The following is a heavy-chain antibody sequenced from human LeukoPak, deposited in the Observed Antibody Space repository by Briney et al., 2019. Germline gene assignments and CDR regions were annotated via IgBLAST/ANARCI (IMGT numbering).Heavy chain of an antibody. CDR3: ARDPAGVQLRYFDY. J-gene: IGHJ4*02. CDR1: GYTFTIYA. D-gene: IGHD2-2*01. V-gene: IGHV1-3*01. CDR2: INAGNGNT. Sequence: GASVKVSCKASGYTFTIYALHWVRQAPGEGLEWMGWINAGNGNTKYSEKFQGRVTITRDTSAGIGYMELSNLRSEDTAVYYCARDPAGVQLRYFDYWGQGTLVTVSS.